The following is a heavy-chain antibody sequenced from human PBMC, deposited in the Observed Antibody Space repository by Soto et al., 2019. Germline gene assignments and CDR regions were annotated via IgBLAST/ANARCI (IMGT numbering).Heavy chain of an antibody. CDR3: ARDKITGLFDY. J-gene: IGHJ4*02. CDR1: SGSFSGYS. CDR2: INHSGST. D-gene: IGHD2-8*02. Sequence: SYTLSLTCAVYSGSFSGYSWTWIRQPPGTGLEWIGEINHSGSTNYNPSLKSRVTISVDTSKNQFSLKLTSVTAADTAVYYCARDKITGLFDYWGQGTLVTVSS. V-gene: IGHV4-34*01.